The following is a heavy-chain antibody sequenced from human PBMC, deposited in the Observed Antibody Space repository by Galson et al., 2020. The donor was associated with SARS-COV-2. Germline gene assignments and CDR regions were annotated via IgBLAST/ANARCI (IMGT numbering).Heavy chain of an antibody. Sequence: GESLKISCVASGVTFSDSYMSWIRQAPGTGLEWISYISSSGSTIYYADSVKGRFTISRDNARNSLYLQMNSLRAEDTAVYYCARETYYYDSAYYYVKYFDYWGQGTPVTVSS. CDR1: GVTFSDSY. D-gene: IGHD3-22*01. CDR3: ARETYYYDSAYYYVKYFDY. V-gene: IGHV3-11*04. J-gene: IGHJ4*02. CDR2: ISSSGSTI.